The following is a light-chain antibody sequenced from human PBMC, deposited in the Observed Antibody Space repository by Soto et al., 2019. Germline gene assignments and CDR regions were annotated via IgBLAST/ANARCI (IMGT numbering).Light chain of an antibody. CDR3: QQSYNTPFT. CDR2: AAN. V-gene: IGKV1-39*01. CDR1: QSISTH. Sequence: DLHMIQSPSSLSASVGESLTISCRASQSISTHLNWYQPRPGKAPKLLIYAANGLERGVPSRFSGSGSGTEFTLAISNLRPEDFATYFCQQSYNTPFTFGQGTRVE. J-gene: IGKJ5*01.